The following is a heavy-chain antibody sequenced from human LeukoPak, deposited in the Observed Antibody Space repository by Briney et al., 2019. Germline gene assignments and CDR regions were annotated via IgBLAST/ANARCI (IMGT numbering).Heavy chain of an antibody. CDR1: GYTFTSYG. V-gene: IGHV1-18*01. J-gene: IGHJ5*02. CDR3: ARVRKRGNWFDP. Sequence: ASVRVSCKASGYTFTSYGISWVRQAPEQGLEWMGWISAYNGNTNYAQKLQGRVTMTTDTSTSTAYMELRSLRSDDTAVYYCARVRKRGNWFDPWGQGTLVTVSS. CDR2: ISAYNGNT.